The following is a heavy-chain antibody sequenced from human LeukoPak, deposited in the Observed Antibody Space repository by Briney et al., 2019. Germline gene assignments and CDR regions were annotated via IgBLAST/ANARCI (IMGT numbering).Heavy chain of an antibody. CDR2: ISSSSSYI. J-gene: IGHJ4*02. Sequence: GGSLRLSCAASGFTFSSYSMNWVRQAPGKGLEWVSSISSSSSYIYYADSVKGRFTISRDNAKNSLYLQMNSLRAEDTAVYYCAREGRVEGGITIFGVVTFDYWGQGTLVTVSS. V-gene: IGHV3-21*01. CDR3: AREGRVEGGITIFGVVTFDY. D-gene: IGHD3-3*01. CDR1: GFTFSSYS.